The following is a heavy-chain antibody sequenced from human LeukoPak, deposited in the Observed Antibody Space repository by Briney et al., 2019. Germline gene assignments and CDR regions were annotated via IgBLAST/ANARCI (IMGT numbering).Heavy chain of an antibody. CDR1: GGTFSSYA. V-gene: IGHV1-69*06. J-gene: IGHJ5*02. D-gene: IGHD5-24*01. Sequence: GASVKVSCKASGGTFSSYAISWVRQAPGQGLEWMGGIIPIFGTANYAQKFQGRVTTTADKSTSTAYMELSSLRSEDTAVYYCATASRRDGYNLFSPNRRTNNWFDPWGQGTPVTVSS. CDR2: IIPIFGTA. CDR3: ATASRRDGYNLFSPNRRTNNWFDP.